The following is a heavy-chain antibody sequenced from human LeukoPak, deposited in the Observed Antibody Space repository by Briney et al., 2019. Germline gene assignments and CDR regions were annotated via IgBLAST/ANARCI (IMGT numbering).Heavy chain of an antibody. CDR2: IYHSGST. J-gene: IGHJ4*02. D-gene: IGHD3-10*01. CDR3: ARTRYYYNSRSYGAPYYFDY. CDR1: GGSLSSSTHY. Sequence: SETLSLTCKVSGGSLSSSTHYWVWIRQPPGKGLEWIGEIYHSGSTNYNPSLKSRVIISIDMSKNQFSLKLSSVTAADTAVYYCARTRYYYNSRSYGAPYYFDYWGQGTLVTVSS. V-gene: IGHV4-39*01.